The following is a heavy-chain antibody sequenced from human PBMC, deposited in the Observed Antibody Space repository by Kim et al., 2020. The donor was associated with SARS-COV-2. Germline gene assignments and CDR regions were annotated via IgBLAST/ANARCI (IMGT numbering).Heavy chain of an antibody. V-gene: IGHV3-48*03. Sequence: GGSLRLSCAASGFTFSSYEMNWVRQAPGKGLEWVSYISSSGSTIYYADSVKGRFTISRDNAKNSLYLQMNSLRAEDTAVYYCARSIAVRGTFYYGMDVWGQGTTVTVSS. CDR3: ARSIAVRGTFYYGMDV. CDR2: ISSSGSTI. CDR1: GFTFSSYE. J-gene: IGHJ6*02. D-gene: IGHD6-19*01.